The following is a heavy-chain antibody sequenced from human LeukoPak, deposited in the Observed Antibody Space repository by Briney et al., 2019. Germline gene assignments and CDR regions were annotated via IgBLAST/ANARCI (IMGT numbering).Heavy chain of an antibody. V-gene: IGHV4-39*01. CDR2: IYYSGST. CDR1: GGSISSSSYY. Sequence: SETLSLICTVSGGSISSSSYYWGWIRQPPGKGLEWIGSIYYSGSTYYNPSLKSRVTISVDTSKNQFSLKLSSVTAADTAVYYCARLGASGSYVDYWGQGTLITVSS. D-gene: IGHD1-26*01. CDR3: ARLGASGSYVDY. J-gene: IGHJ4*02.